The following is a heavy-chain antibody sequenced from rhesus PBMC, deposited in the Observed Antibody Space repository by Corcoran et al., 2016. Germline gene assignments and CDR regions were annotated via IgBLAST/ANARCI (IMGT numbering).Heavy chain of an antibody. CDR1: GGSISRTY. V-gene: IGHV4-160*01. CDR3: ARTGSWEDWSDYYDYSSPDY. CDR2: NYGGVGSS. Sequence: QVQLQESGQGLVKHSETLSLTCAVSGGSISRTYWSWIRQPPGKGLEWSGGNYGGVGSSVITPALKTRVTISTDASKNQFSLKRSDVTAADTVVYYCARTGSWEDWSDYYDYSSPDYWGQGVLVTVSS. D-gene: IGHD3-22*01. J-gene: IGHJ4*01.